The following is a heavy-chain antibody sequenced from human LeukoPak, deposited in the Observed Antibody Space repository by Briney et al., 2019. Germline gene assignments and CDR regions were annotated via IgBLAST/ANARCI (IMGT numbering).Heavy chain of an antibody. CDR3: ARHVRYSYAPMDF. D-gene: IGHD5-18*01. J-gene: IGHJ4*02. Sequence: SETLSLTCTVSGCSISSSTYYWGWIPQPPGMGLEWIGSIYYSESTSDNPSLESRVTISVDTSKNQFSLNLSSVTAADTAVYYCARHVRYSYAPMDFWGRGTLVTVSS. V-gene: IGHV4-39*01. CDR2: IYYSEST. CDR1: GCSISSSTYY.